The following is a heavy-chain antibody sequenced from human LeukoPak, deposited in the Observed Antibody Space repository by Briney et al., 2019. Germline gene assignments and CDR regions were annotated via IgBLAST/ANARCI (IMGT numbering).Heavy chain of an antibody. Sequence: GRALRLSCAASGFRFSNFAMHWVRQAPGKGLEWVAHISYDGSSKYNEDSVKGRFTISRDDSKNTLDLQMNSLRAEDTAVYYCARPYLEWSLKFYMDVWGKGTTVTVSS. CDR1: GFRFSNFA. D-gene: IGHD3-3*02. J-gene: IGHJ6*03. CDR2: ISYDGSSK. CDR3: ARPYLEWSLKFYMDV. V-gene: IGHV3-30*04.